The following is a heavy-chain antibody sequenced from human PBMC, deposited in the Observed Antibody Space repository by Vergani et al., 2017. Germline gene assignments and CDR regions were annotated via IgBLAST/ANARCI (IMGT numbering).Heavy chain of an antibody. CDR1: GFSFGTYA. D-gene: IGHD2-15*01. CDR2: IRSDESRR. Sequence: QIQLVESGGGVVQTGKSLRLSCRASGFSFGTYAMHWVRRAPGKGLEWVASIRSDESRRYYGDSMEGPFTISRDNSKNTLYLQMKSLRPEDTAVYYCAKEGGGYCSGGTCYPEYWGQGTLVIVSS. J-gene: IGHJ4*02. V-gene: IGHV3-30*02. CDR3: AKEGGGYCSGGTCYPEY.